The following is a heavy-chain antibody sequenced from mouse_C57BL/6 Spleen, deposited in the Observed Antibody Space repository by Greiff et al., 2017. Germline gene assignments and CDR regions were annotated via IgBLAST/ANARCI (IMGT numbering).Heavy chain of an antibody. CDR3: ARKVDYYGSSYGY. CDR1: GYTFTSYP. V-gene: IGHV1-47*01. D-gene: IGHD1-1*01. CDR2: FHPSNNDT. Sequence: QVQLQQSGAELVTPGSSVKMSCKASGYTFTSYPIEWVKQTHGKSLEWIGNFHPSNNDTKYNEKFKDKATLTVEKSSSTVYLELSRLTSEDSAVYDCARKVDYYGSSYGYWGQGTTLTVSS. J-gene: IGHJ2*01.